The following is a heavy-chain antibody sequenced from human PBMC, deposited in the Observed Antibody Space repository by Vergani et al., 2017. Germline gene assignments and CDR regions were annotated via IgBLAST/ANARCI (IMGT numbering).Heavy chain of an antibody. D-gene: IGHD4-17*01. V-gene: IGHV3-30-3*01. CDR1: GFTFSSYA. J-gene: IGHJ4*02. CDR2: ISYDGSNK. CDR3: ARGASGDYVSSFDY. Sequence: QVYLVETGGGEVQPGRSLRLSCAASGFTFSSYAMHWVRQAPGKGLEWVAVISYDGSNKYYADSVKGRFTISRDNSKNTLYLQMNSLRAEDTAVYYCARGASGDYVSSFDYWGQGTLVTVSS.